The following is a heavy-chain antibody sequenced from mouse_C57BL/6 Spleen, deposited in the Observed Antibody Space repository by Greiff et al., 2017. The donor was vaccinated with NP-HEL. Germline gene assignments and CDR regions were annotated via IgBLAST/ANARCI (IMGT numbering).Heavy chain of an antibody. J-gene: IGHJ3*01. D-gene: IGHD2-4*01. Sequence: EVQLVESGGGLVKPGGSLKLSCAASGFTFSDYGMHWVRQAPEKGLEWVAYISSGSSTIYYADTVKGRFTISRDNAKNTLFLQMTSLRSEDTAMYYCARNYDYDGASWFAYWGQGTLVTVSA. V-gene: IGHV5-17*01. CDR1: GFTFSDYG. CDR2: ISSGSSTI. CDR3: ARNYDYDGASWFAY.